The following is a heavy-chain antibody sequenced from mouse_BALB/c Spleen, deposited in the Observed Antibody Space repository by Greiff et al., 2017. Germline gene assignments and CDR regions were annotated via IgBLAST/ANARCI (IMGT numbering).Heavy chain of an antibody. J-gene: IGHJ3*01. CDR1: GFTFTDYY. CDR2: IRNKANGYTT. Sequence: EVKLMESGGGLVQPGGSLRLSCATSGFTFTDYYMSWVRQPPGKALEWLGFIRNKANGYTTEYSASVKGRFTISRDNSQSILYLQMNTLRAEDSATYYCARDINGSWFAYWGQGTLVTVSA. CDR3: ARDINGSWFAY. V-gene: IGHV7-3*02.